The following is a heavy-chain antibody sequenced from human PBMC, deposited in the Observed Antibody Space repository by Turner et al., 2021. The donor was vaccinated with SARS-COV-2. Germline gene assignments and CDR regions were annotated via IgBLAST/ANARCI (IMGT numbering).Heavy chain of an antibody. CDR2: ISGSGGSA. D-gene: IGHD1-26*01. CDR3: AQDLGGSYNY. V-gene: IGHV3-23*01. J-gene: IGHJ4*02. CDR1: GFTFSSYA. Sequence: EVQLLESGGGLVQPGVSLRLSCAASGFTFSSYAMSWVRQAPGKGLEWVSAISGSGGSAYYADSVKGRFTISRDNSKNTLYLQMNSLRAEDTAVYYCAQDLGGSYNYWGQGTLVTVSS.